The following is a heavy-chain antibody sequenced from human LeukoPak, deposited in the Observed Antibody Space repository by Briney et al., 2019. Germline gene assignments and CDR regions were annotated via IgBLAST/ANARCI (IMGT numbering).Heavy chain of an antibody. CDR3: ARSSVPLGYCSGGSCYEMYYFDY. Sequence: PSETLSLTCTVSGGSISSGDYYWSWIRQPAGKGLEWIGRISSSGSTSYNPSLKSRVTISVDTSKNQFSLKLSFVTAADTAVYYCARSSVPLGYCSGGSCYEMYYFDYWGQGTLVTVSS. J-gene: IGHJ4*02. D-gene: IGHD2-15*01. CDR2: ISSSGST. CDR1: GGSISSGDYY. V-gene: IGHV4-61*02.